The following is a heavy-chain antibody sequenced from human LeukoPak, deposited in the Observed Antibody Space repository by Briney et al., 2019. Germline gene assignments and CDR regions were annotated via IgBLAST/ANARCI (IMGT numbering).Heavy chain of an antibody. CDR2: INTSGGST. Sequence: GASVTVSCTASGYTFTSYYMHWVRQAHGPGLELMGIINTSGGSTSYAQKFQGRVTMTRDTSTSTVYMELSSLRSEDTAVYYCARSGGWGQTYYYDSSGSAYFDYWGQGTLVTVSS. J-gene: IGHJ4*02. CDR3: ARSGGWGQTYYYDSSGSAYFDY. CDR1: GYTFTSYY. V-gene: IGHV1-46*01. D-gene: IGHD3-22*01.